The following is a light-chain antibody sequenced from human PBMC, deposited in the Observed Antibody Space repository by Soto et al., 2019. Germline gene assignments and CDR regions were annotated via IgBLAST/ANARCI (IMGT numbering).Light chain of an antibody. CDR1: QSISNH. CDR3: QQYSGWPYT. CDR2: GAS. V-gene: IGKV3-15*01. Sequence: ETVMTQSLATLAVSPGGNATLYCRASQSISNHVTWYQQKPGQPPRLLIYGASTRATGIPARFSGSGSGTEFTLTISNLQSEDFAVYYCQQYSGWPYTFGQGKRLEI. J-gene: IGKJ5*01.